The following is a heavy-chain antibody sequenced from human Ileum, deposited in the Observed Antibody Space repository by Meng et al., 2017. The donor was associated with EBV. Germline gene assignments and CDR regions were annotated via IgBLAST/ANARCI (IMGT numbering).Heavy chain of an antibody. J-gene: IGHJ4*02. V-gene: IGHV4-4*02. Sequence: QGRLQESGPGVVKPSGTLSLTCAVSGGSISSSNWWSWVRQAPGKGLEWIGEIHHTESTNYNPSLKSRVTISVDKSKNQFSLKLSSVTAADTAVYYCARESYSDSSGYYSLDYWGQGSLVTVSS. D-gene: IGHD3-22*01. CDR3: ARESYSDSSGYYSLDY. CDR2: IHHTEST. CDR1: GGSISSSNW.